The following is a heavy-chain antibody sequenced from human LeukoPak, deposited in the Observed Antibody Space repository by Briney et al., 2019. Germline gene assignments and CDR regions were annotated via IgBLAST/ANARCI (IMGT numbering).Heavy chain of an antibody. CDR3: ARRNAMDV. V-gene: IGHV3-7*03. J-gene: IGHJ6*02. CDR2: INRDGSER. CDR1: GFTFSNYW. Sequence: GGSLRLSCAASGFTFSNYWMTWVRQAPGKGLEWVANINRDGSERYYVDSVKGRFTISRDDAKSSLYLQMNSLRAENTAVYYCARRNAMDVWGQGTTVIVFS.